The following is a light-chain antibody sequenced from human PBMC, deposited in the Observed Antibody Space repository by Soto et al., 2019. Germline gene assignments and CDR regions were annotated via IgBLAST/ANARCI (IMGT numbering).Light chain of an antibody. CDR1: QRFTSRS. CDR3: QQYDSSPRT. CDR2: GTS. J-gene: IGKJ1*01. Sequence: EIVLTQQPGTLSFSPGERTTLSCSRSQRFTSRSLAWYQQKPGLAPRLLISGTSNRAAGIPDRFSGSGSGTDFTLTISRLEPEDFAVYYCQQYDSSPRTFGQGTKVDTK. V-gene: IGKV3-20*01.